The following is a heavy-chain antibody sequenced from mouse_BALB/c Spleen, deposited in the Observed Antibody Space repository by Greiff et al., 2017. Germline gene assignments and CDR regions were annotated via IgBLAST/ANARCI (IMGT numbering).Heavy chain of an antibody. J-gene: IGHJ2*01. CDR1: GFTFSSYA. CDR3: ARGDGKGGAYYFDY. V-gene: IGHV5-6-5*01. CDR2: ISSGGST. D-gene: IGHD2-1*01. Sequence: EVKVVESGGGLVKPGGSLKLSCAASGFTFSSYAMSWVRQTPEKRLEWVASISSGGSTYYPDSVKGRFTISRDNARNILYLQMSSLRSEDTAMYYCARGDGKGGAYYFDYWGQGTTLTVSS.